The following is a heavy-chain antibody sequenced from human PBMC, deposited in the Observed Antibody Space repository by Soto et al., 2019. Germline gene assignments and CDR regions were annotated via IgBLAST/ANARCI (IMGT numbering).Heavy chain of an antibody. J-gene: IGHJ4*02. Sequence: QVQLVESGGGVVQPGRSLRLTCVAAGVIFSTYAIHWVRQAPGKGLEWVAVISHDGSNKYYADSVKGRFTISRDNSKNTLDLQMNSLRAEDTAVYYCAIDMARLRTAVIPKHCGQGTLVTVSS. V-gene: IGHV3-30-3*01. CDR2: ISHDGSNK. CDR1: GVIFSTYA. D-gene: IGHD4-17*01. CDR3: AIDMARLRTAVIPKH.